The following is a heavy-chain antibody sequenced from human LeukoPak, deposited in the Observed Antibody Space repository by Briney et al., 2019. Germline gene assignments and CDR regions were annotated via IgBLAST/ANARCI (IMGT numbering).Heavy chain of an antibody. CDR1: VFTFSSYG. Sequence: GGSLRLSCAVSVFTFSSYGMYWVRQAPGKGLEWVAFIRSDGNKKYYADSVKGRFTISRDNSRNTLYLQMNSLRTEDTAVYYCAKDLNYGELVDSWGKGTLVTVSS. V-gene: IGHV3-30*02. J-gene: IGHJ4*02. CDR2: IRSDGNKK. CDR3: AKDLNYGELVDS. D-gene: IGHD4-17*01.